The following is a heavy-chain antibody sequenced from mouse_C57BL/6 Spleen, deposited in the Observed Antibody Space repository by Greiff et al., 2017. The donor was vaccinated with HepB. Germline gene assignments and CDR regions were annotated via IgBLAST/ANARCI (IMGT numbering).Heavy chain of an antibody. CDR3: TSYDCGSSYPVAC. D-gene: IGHD1-1*01. CDR1: GFNIKDDY. J-gene: IGHJ3*01. V-gene: IGHV14-4*01. CDR2: IDPENGDT. Sequence: EVQLQQSGAELVRPGASVKLSCTASGFNIKDDYMHWVKQRPEQGLEWIGWIDPENGDTEYASKFQGKATITADTSSNTAYLQLSSLTSEDTAFYSCTSYDCGSSYPVACWGQGTLVTVSA.